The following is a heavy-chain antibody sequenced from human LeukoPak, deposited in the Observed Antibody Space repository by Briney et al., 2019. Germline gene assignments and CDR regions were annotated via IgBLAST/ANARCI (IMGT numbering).Heavy chain of an antibody. CDR1: GDSISSYY. J-gene: IGHJ4*02. V-gene: IGHV4-4*07. CDR3: AREGYYDSRRTFDY. CDR2: IYTSGST. Sequence: SETLSLTCTVSGDSISSYYWSWIRQPAGKGLEWIGRIYTSGSTNYNPSLKSRVTMSVDTSKNQFSLKLSSVTAADTAVYYCAREGYYDSRRTFDYWGQGTLVTVSS. D-gene: IGHD3-22*01.